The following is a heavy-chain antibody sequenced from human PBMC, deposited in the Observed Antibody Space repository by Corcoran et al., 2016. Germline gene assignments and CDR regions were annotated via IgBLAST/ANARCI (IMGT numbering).Heavy chain of an antibody. Sequence: QVTLRESGTALVKPTQTLTLTCTLYGLSLSNSGMCVSWIRQPPGKALEWLALIDWDDDKYYSTSLKTRFTISKATAKNQVVLTMTNMDPVDTATYYWARANVDTAIVSYGMDVWGQGTTVTVSS. CDR3: ARANVDTAIVSYGMDV. CDR2: IDWDDDK. J-gene: IGHJ6*02. CDR1: GLSLSNSGMC. V-gene: IGHV2-70*01. D-gene: IGHD5-18*01.